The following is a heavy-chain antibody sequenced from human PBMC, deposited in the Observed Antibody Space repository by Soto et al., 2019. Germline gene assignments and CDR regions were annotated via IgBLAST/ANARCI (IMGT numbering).Heavy chain of an antibody. J-gene: IGHJ6*03. Sequence: ASVKVSCKASGYTFTSYGISWVRQAPGQGLEWMGWISAYNGNTNYAQKLQGRVTMTTDTSTSTAYMELRSLRSDDTAVYYCARALVPHYYYYYMDVWGKGTTVTVSS. D-gene: IGHD2-8*01. CDR2: ISAYNGNT. CDR1: GYTFTSYG. CDR3: ARALVPHYYYYYMDV. V-gene: IGHV1-18*01.